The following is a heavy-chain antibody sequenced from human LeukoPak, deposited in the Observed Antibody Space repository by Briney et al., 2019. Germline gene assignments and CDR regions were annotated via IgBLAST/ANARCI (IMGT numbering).Heavy chain of an antibody. CDR3: ARSLRLAYCGGDCHAEYFQH. CDR1: GGTFSSYA. Sequence: ASVKVSCKASGGTFSSYAISWVRQAPGQGLEWMGRIIPILGIANYAQKFQGRVTITADKSTSTAYMELSSLRSEDTAVYYCARSLRLAYCGGDCHAEYFQHWGQGTLVTVSS. D-gene: IGHD2-21*02. V-gene: IGHV1-69*04. CDR2: IIPILGIA. J-gene: IGHJ1*01.